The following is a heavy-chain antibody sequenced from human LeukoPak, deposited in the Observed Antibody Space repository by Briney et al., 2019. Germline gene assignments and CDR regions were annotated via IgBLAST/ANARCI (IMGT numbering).Heavy chain of an antibody. CDR1: GGSISSYY. J-gene: IGHJ4*02. V-gene: IGHV4-59*01. D-gene: IGHD5-18*01. CDR3: ARCLGYSYGFMGDY. CDR2: IYYSGST. Sequence: SETLSLTCTVSGGSISSYYWSWLRQPPGKGLEWIGYIYYSGSTNYNPSLKSRVTISVDTTKNQFSLKLSSVTAADTAVYYCARCLGYSYGFMGDYWGQGTLVTVSS.